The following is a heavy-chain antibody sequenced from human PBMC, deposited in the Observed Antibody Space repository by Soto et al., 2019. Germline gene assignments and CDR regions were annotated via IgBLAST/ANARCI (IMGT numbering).Heavy chain of an antibody. CDR3: AKDPNPYDLSYFDY. D-gene: IGHD5-12*01. J-gene: IGHJ4*02. V-gene: IGHV3-9*01. CDR2: ISWNGGNI. Sequence: GGSLRLSCAASGFTFDDYAMHWVRQAPGKGLEWVSGISWNGGNIGYADSVKGRFTVSRDNAKSSLYLQMNSLRVEDTAMYYCAKDPNPYDLSYFDYWGQGTLVTVSS. CDR1: GFTFDDYA.